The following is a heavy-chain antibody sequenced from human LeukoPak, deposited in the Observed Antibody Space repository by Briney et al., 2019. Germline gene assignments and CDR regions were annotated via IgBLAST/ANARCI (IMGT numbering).Heavy chain of an antibody. CDR1: GGSISSGSYY. D-gene: IGHD3-16*02. Sequence: SETLSLTCTVSGGSISSGSYYWSWIRQPAGKGLEWIGRIYTSGSTNYNPSLKSRVTISVDTSKNQFSLKLSSVTAADMAVYYCARECIMITFGGVIAYNWFDPWGQGTLVTVSS. V-gene: IGHV4-61*02. CDR2: IYTSGST. CDR3: ARECIMITFGGVIAYNWFDP. J-gene: IGHJ5*02.